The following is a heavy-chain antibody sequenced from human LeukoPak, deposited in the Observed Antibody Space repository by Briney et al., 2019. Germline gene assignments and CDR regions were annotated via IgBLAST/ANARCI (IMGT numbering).Heavy chain of an antibody. CDR3: ASTNMTTDPLYNY. Sequence: PSETLSLTCTVSGGSISSSSYYWGWIRQPPGKGLEWIGSIYYSGSTYYNPSLKSRVTISVDTSKNQFSLKLSSVTAADTAVYYCASTNMTTDPLYNYWGQGTLVTVSS. CDR2: IYYSGST. D-gene: IGHD4-17*01. J-gene: IGHJ4*02. CDR1: GGSISSSSYY. V-gene: IGHV4-39*01.